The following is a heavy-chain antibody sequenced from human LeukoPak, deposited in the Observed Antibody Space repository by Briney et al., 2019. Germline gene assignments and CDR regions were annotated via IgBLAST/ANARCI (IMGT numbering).Heavy chain of an antibody. Sequence: GESLKISCKVSGYTFNTHWIGWVRQIPGKGLEWVGIIYPGDSETKYSPSFQGQVTISADKSISTAYLQWSSLKASDTAMYYCARSDYHGNSFDYWGQGTLVTVSS. J-gene: IGHJ4*02. D-gene: IGHD4-23*01. V-gene: IGHV5-51*01. CDR1: GYTFNTHW. CDR3: ARSDYHGNSFDY. CDR2: IYPGDSET.